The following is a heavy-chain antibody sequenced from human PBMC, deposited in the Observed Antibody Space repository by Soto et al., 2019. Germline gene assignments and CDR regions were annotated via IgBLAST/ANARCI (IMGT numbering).Heavy chain of an antibody. CDR3: ARAFYGSGSYSLDD. Sequence: PGGSLRLSCAASGFTFSSYSMNWVRQAPGKGLEWVSYISSSSSTIYYADSVKGRFTISRDNAKNSLYLQMNSLRAEDTAVYYCARAFYGSGSYSLDDWGQGALVTVSS. CDR2: ISSSSSTI. J-gene: IGHJ4*02. V-gene: IGHV3-48*01. D-gene: IGHD3-10*01. CDR1: GFTFSSYS.